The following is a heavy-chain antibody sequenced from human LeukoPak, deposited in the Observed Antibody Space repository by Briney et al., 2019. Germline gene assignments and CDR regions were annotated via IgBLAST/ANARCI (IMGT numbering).Heavy chain of an antibody. CDR3: AKADYYDSSGYYPPSEFDY. D-gene: IGHD3-22*01. CDR2: IIPIFGTA. CDR1: GGTFSSYA. Sequence: SVKVSCKASGGTFSSYAISWVRQAPGQGLEWMGRIIPIFGTANYAQKFQGRVTITTDESTSTAYMELSSLRSEDTAVYYCAKADYYDSSGYYPPSEFDYWGQGTLVTVSS. V-gene: IGHV1-69*05. J-gene: IGHJ4*02.